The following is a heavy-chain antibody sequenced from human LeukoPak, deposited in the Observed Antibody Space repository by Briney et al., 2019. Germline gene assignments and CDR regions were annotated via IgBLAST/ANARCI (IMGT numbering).Heavy chain of an antibody. Sequence: GGSLRLSCAASGFTFSSYWMSWVRQAPGKGLEWVANIKQDGSEKYYVDSVKGRFTISRDNAKNSLYLQMNSLRAEDTAVYYCARESFSGYSSGWDYYYYMDVWGKGTTVTVSS. J-gene: IGHJ6*03. CDR3: ARESFSGYSSGWDYYYYMDV. V-gene: IGHV3-7*01. D-gene: IGHD6-19*01. CDR2: IKQDGSEK. CDR1: GFTFSSYW.